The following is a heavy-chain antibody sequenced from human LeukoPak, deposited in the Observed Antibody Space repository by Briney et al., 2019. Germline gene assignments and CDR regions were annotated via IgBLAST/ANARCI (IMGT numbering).Heavy chain of an antibody. J-gene: IGHJ4*02. Sequence: GGSLTLSCAASGFTFSSYAMCWVRPAPGKGLAWVSGISGSGGSTYHADSVKGRFTISRDNSKNTLYLQMYSLRAEDTAVYYCAKDWGATAPGGFDYWGQGTLVTVSS. CDR3: AKDWGATAPGGFDY. CDR1: GFTFSSYA. CDR2: ISGSGGST. V-gene: IGHV3-23*01. D-gene: IGHD1-26*01.